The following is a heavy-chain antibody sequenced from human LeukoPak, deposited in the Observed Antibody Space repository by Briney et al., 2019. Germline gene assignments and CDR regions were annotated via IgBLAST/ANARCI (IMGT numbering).Heavy chain of an antibody. CDR1: GLTFSGYS. CDR2: ISRSATYL. Sequence: GGSLRLSCAASGLTFSGYSMNWVRQAPGKGLEWVSSISRSATYLYYADSLQGRFTVSRDDAKSSLYLQMNSLSAEDTAVYYCARHVYSSGWGAFDIWGQGTMVTVSS. D-gene: IGHD6-19*01. CDR3: ARHVYSSGWGAFDI. J-gene: IGHJ3*02. V-gene: IGHV3-21*01.